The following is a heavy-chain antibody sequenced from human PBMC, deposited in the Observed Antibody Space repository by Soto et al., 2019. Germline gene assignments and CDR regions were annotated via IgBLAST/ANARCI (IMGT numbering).Heavy chain of an antibody. D-gene: IGHD3-10*02. V-gene: IGHV1-18*04. Sequence: QVQLVQSGAEVKKPGASVNVSCKASGYTLSNYGISWVRQAPGQGLEWMGWISAYNGNTNYAQKLQGRVTMTTDTSTSTFYMELRSLRSYDTAVYYCARDRLEATHYYRAREAYWGQGTLVIVSS. CDR3: ARDRLEATHYYRAREAY. CDR1: GYTLSNYG. J-gene: IGHJ4*02. CDR2: ISAYNGNT.